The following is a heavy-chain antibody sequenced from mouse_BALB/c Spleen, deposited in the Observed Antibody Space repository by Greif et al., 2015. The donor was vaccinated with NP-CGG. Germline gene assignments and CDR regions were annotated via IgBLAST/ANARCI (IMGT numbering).Heavy chain of an antibody. Sequence: EVQLVESGGGLVKPGGSLKLSCAASGFTFSDYYMYWVRQTPEKRLEWVATISDGGSYTYYPDSVKGRFTISRDNAKNNLYLQMSSLKSEDTAMYYCARKTGTDYAMDYWGQGTSVTVSS. CDR2: ISDGGSYT. CDR1: GFTFSDYY. J-gene: IGHJ4*01. V-gene: IGHV5-4*02. CDR3: ARKTGTDYAMDY. D-gene: IGHD4-1*01.